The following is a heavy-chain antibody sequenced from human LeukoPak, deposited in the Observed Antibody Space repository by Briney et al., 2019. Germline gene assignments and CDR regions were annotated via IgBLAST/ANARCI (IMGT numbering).Heavy chain of an antibody. J-gene: IGHJ4*02. Sequence: PGGSLRLSCAVSGFSVSSFGMSWVRQAPGKGLEWISAISLNGETTWYADSVKGRFIISRDNSKNTLYLQLTGLRAEDTAVYYCAQGFSSGWYPYWGQGSLVSVSS. D-gene: IGHD6-19*01. V-gene: IGHV3-23*01. CDR1: GFSVSSFG. CDR3: AQGFSSGWYPY. CDR2: ISLNGETT.